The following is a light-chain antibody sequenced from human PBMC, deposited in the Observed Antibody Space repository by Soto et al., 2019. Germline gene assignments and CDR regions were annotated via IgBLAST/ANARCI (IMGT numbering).Light chain of an antibody. J-gene: IGLJ3*02. CDR3: AAWDDSLSGRV. CDR2: RNN. V-gene: IGLV1-47*01. CDR1: SSNIGSNT. Sequence: QSALTQPPSASGTPGQRVTISCSGSSSNIGSNTVNWYQQLPGTAPKLLIYRNNQRPSGVPDRFSGSKSGTSASLAISGLRSEDEADYYCAAWDDSLSGRVFGGGTKVTVL.